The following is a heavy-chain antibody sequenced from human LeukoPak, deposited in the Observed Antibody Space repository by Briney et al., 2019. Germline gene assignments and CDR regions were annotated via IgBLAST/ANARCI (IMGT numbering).Heavy chain of an antibody. CDR1: GYTFTVKF. D-gene: IGHD3-22*01. CDR2: IEPNSGGA. CDR3: AIENWYDSSGFSKAFDY. Sequence: ASVTVSCKASGYTFTVKFLHWLGQAPGQGLEWMGGIEPNSGGAVYGQKFRGRVTVTRDTSVSTAYMELSSLRSDDTAVYYCAIENWYDSSGFSKAFDYWGQGTLVSVSS. V-gene: IGHV1-2*02. J-gene: IGHJ4*02.